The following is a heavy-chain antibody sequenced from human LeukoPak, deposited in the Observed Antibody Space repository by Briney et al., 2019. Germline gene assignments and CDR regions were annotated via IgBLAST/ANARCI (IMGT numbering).Heavy chain of an antibody. V-gene: IGHV1-46*01. CDR2: INPSGGST. J-gene: IGHJ5*02. CDR3: AREVGLGQLVSNWFDP. Sequence: ASVKVSCKASGYTFTSYYMHWVRQAPGQGLEWMGIINPSGGSTSYAQKFQGRVTITTDESTSTAYMELSSLRSEDTAVYYCAREVGLGQLVSNWFDPWGQGTLVTVSS. CDR1: GYTFTSYY. D-gene: IGHD6-13*01.